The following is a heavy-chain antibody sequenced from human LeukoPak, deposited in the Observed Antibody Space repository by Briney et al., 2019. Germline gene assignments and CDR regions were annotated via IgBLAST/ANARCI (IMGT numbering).Heavy chain of an antibody. CDR2: IYPGPGAGPGGSNP. Sequence: GESLKISCKSSGYTFTSYWIGWVRQMPGKGLEWMGIIYPGPGAGPGGSNPIYNPSFQGQVSISADNSITTAYLQWSSLEASDTAIYYCARHSTRPNWYSPIDYWGQGTLVTVSS. CDR3: ARHSTRPNWYSPIDY. V-gene: IGHV5-51*01. D-gene: IGHD2-21*01. J-gene: IGHJ4*02. CDR1: GYTFTSYW.